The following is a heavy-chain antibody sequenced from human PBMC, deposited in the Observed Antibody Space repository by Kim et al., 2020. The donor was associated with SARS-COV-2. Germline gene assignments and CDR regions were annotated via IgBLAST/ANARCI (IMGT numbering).Heavy chain of an antibody. V-gene: IGHV4-4*02. J-gene: IGHJ4*02. CDR3: ATRITMVRGVPPYFDY. CDR2: IYHSGST. D-gene: IGHD3-10*01. Sequence: SETLSLICAVSGGSISSSNWWSWVRQPPGKGLEWIGEIYHSGSTNYNPSLKSRVTISVDKSKNQFSLKLSSVTAADTAVYYCATRITMVRGVPPYFDYWGQGTLVTVSS. CDR1: GGSISSSNW.